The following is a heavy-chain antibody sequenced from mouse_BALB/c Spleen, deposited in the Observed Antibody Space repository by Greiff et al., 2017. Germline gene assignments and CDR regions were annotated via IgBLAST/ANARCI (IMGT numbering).Heavy chain of an antibody. CDR2: ISSGGST. J-gene: IGHJ4*01. CDR1: GFTFSSYA. V-gene: IGHV5-6-5*01. Sequence: EVQLVESGGGLVKPGGSLKLSCAASGFTFSSYAMSWVRQTPEKRLEWVASISSGGSTYYPDSVKGRFTISRDNARNILYLQMSSLRSEDTAMYYCARGGLRLHYYAMDYWGQGTSVTVSS. CDR3: ARGGLRLHYYAMDY. D-gene: IGHD1-2*01.